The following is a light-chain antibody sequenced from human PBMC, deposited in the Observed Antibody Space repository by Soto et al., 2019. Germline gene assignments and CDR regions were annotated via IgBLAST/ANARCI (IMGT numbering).Light chain of an antibody. Sequence: QSALTQPASVSGSPGQSITISCTGTSSDVGGYNYVSWYQQHPGKAPKLMIYDVSIRPSGVSNRFSGSKSGNTASLTISGLQAEDEADYYCSSYTSSSTPKVFGGGTKVTVL. V-gene: IGLV2-14*03. CDR2: DVS. CDR3: SSYTSSSTPKV. J-gene: IGLJ2*01. CDR1: SSDVGGYNY.